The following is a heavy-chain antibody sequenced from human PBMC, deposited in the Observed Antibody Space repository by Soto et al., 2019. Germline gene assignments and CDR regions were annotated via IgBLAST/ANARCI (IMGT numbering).Heavy chain of an antibody. CDR1: GDSVSSNSAA. CDR3: AGTPSLQWYYMDV. CDR2: TYYRSRWYN. V-gene: IGHV6-1*01. J-gene: IGHJ6*03. Sequence: QVQLQQSGPGLVKPSQTLSLTCAISGDSVSSNSAAWNWIRRSPSGGLEWLGRTYYRSRWYNDYAVSVRSRITLNPDTSRTQFSLQLNSVTPEATAVYYCAGTPSLQWYYMDVWGKGTTVTVSS. D-gene: IGHD1-7*01.